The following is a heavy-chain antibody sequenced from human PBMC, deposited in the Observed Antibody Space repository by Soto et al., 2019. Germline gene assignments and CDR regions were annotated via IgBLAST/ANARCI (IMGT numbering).Heavy chain of an antibody. V-gene: IGHV3-23*01. CDR2: VSGNGDGT. D-gene: IGHD3-9*01. J-gene: IGHJ4*02. Sequence: VQLLESGGGLVQPGGSVRLSCAASGFRFSSYAMRWVRQAPGQGLVWVLGVSGNGDGTRYAESVRGRFTISRDNSKDTLYLEMNSLRDDDTAVYYCGKDRQVSDWFVCNSWGQGVLVTVSS. CDR1: GFRFSSYA. CDR3: GKDRQVSDWFVCNS.